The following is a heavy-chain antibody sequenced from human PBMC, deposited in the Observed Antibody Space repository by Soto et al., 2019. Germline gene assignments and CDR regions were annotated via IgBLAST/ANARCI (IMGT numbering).Heavy chain of an antibody. CDR2: ISWNSGSI. J-gene: IGHJ6*02. CDR3: AKDMGILGGNYYGNDGMDV. D-gene: IGHD1-26*01. V-gene: IGHV3-9*01. Sequence: EVQLVESGGDLVQPGRSLRLSCAASGFTFDDYAMHWVRQAPGKGLEWVSGISWNSGSIGYADSVKGRFTISRDNAKNSLYLQMNSLRAEDTALYYCAKDMGILGGNYYGNDGMDVWGQGTTVTVSS. CDR1: GFTFDDYA.